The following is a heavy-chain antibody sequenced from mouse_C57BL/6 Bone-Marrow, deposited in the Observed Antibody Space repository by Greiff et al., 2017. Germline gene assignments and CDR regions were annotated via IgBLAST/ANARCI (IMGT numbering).Heavy chain of an antibody. J-gene: IGHJ4*01. Sequence: VQLQQPGAELARPGTSVKLSCKASGYTFTSSWMHWVKQRPGQGLEWIGVLDPSASYTNYNQKFKGKATLTVDTSSSTAYMQLSSLTSEDSAVYYCARPDYYSMRYWGQGTSDTVS. CDR2: LDPSASYT. CDR1: GYTFTSSW. CDR3: ARPDYYSMRY. V-gene: IGHV1-59*01.